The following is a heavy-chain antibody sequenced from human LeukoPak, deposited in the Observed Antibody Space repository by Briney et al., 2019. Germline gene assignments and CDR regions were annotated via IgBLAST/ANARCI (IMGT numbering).Heavy chain of an antibody. CDR3: AKDTGRIVEATFDY. V-gene: IGHV3-9*03. CDR1: GFTFDDYA. J-gene: IGHJ4*02. Sequence: GGSLRLSCAASGFTFDDYAMHWVRQAPGKGLEWVSGISWNSGSIGYADPVKGRFTISRDNAKNSLYLQMNSLRAEDMALYYCAKDTGRIVEATFDYWGQGTLVTVSS. D-gene: IGHD1-26*01. CDR2: ISWNSGSI.